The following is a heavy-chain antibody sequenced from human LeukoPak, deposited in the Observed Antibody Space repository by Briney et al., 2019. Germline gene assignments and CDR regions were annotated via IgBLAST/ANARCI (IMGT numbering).Heavy chain of an antibody. CDR1: GFTFSSYW. CDR3: ARRASTERGHSYGLDY. J-gene: IGHJ4*02. V-gene: IGHV3-7*01. Sequence: GGSLRLSCAASGFTFSSYWMSWVRQAPGKGLEWVANIKQDGSEIYYVDSVKGRFTISRDNAKNSVYLHMNSLRAEDTAVYYCARRASTERGHSYGLDYWGQGTLVTVSS. D-gene: IGHD5-18*01. CDR2: IKQDGSEI.